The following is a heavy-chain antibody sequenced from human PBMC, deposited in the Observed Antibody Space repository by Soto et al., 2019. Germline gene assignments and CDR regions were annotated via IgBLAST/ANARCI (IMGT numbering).Heavy chain of an antibody. CDR1: GFTFSSYW. CDR2: INSDGSRT. D-gene: IGHD6-6*01. CDR3: ARDEGEGQLVRGFDY. V-gene: IGHV3-74*01. Sequence: EVQLVESGGGLVQPGGSLRLSCAASGFTFSSYWMHWVRQAPGKGLLWVSSINSDGSRTNYADFVKGRFTISRDNAKNTLYVQMNGLRAEYTAVYYCARDEGEGQLVRGFDYWGQGTLVTVSS. J-gene: IGHJ4*02.